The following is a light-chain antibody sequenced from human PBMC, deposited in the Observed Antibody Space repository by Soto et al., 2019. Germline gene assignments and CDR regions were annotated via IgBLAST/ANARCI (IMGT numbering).Light chain of an antibody. CDR3: QQRKHWPPIT. CDR2: DSS. J-gene: IGKJ5*01. CDR1: QTIDKF. V-gene: IGKV3-11*01. Sequence: VELTHSPATLSLSPGETATLSFRASQTIDKFLAWYQQRPGQPPRLLIFDSSNRATGVPVRFSGSGSGTVFTLTIGSLEPEDSAVYYCQQRKHWPPITFGQGTRLEIK.